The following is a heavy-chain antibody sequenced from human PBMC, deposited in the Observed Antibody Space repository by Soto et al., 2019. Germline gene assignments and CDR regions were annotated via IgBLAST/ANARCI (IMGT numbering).Heavy chain of an antibody. Sequence: QVQLVQSGAEVKKPGSSVKVSCKASGGTFSSYTISWVRQAPGQGLEWMGRIIPILGIANYAQKFQGRVTITADKSTSTAYMELSSLRSEDTAVYYCARDNVYGDSNWFDPWGQGTLVTVSS. CDR1: GGTFSSYT. D-gene: IGHD4-17*01. J-gene: IGHJ5*02. CDR2: IIPILGIA. CDR3: ARDNVYGDSNWFDP. V-gene: IGHV1-69*08.